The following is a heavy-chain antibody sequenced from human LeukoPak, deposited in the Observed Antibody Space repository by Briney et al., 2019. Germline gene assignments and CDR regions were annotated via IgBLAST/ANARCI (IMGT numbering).Heavy chain of an antibody. CDR2: IYYSGST. V-gene: IGHV4-59*01. CDR1: GGSISSYY. Sequence: NSSETLSLTCTVSGGSISSYYWSWIRQPPGKGLEWIGYIYYSGSTNYNPSLKSRVTISVDTTKNQFSLKLSSVTAADTVVYYCARKGSYFDYWGQGTLVTVSS. CDR3: ARKGSYFDY. D-gene: IGHD2-15*01. J-gene: IGHJ4*02.